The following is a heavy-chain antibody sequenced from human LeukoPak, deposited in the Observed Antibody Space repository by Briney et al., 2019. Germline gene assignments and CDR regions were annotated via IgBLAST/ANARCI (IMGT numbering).Heavy chain of an antibody. CDR2: INHSGST. CDR1: GGSFSGYY. D-gene: IGHD3-10*01. V-gene: IGHV4-34*01. J-gene: IGHJ4*02. Sequence: SETLSLTCAVYGGSFSGYYWSWIRQPPGKGLEWIGEINHSGSTNYNPSLKSRVTISVDTSKNQFSLKLSSVTAADTAVYYCARAGLGELLPLNDYWGQGTLVTVSS. CDR3: ARAGLGELLPLNDY.